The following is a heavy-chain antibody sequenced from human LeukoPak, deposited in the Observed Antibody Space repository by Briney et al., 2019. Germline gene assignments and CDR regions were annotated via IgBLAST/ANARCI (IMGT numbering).Heavy chain of an antibody. CDR1: GYTFTSYD. CDR3: ARIPPRIAAAGSGVLDWFDP. V-gene: IGHV1-8*01. CDR2: MNPNSGNT. D-gene: IGHD6-13*01. J-gene: IGHJ5*02. Sequence: ASVKVSCKASGYTFTSYDINWVRQATGQGLEWMGWMNPNSGNTGYAQKFQGRVTMTRNTSISTAYMELSSLRSEDTAVYYCARIPPRIAAAGSGVLDWFDPWGLGTLVTVSS.